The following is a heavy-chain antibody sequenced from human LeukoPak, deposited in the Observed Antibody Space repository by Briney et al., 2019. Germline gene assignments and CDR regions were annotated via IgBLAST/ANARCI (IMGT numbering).Heavy chain of an antibody. J-gene: IGHJ4*02. CDR1: GGSISSGGYY. Sequence: SETLSLTCTVSGGSISSGGYYWSWIRQHPGKGLEWIGYIYYSGSTYYNPSLKSRVTISVDTSKNQFSLKLSSVTAVDTAVYYCARVVGRDGYNPWGQGTLVTVSS. D-gene: IGHD5-12*01. V-gene: IGHV4-31*03. CDR3: ARVVGRDGYNP. CDR2: IYYSGST.